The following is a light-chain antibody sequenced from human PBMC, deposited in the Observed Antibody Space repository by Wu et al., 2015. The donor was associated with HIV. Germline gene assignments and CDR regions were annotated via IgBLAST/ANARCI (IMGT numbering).Light chain of an antibody. CDR3: QQYDILPIT. CDR1: QDISKY. Sequence: DIQMTQSPSSLSASVGDRVTITCQASQDISKYLNWYQHKPGKAPKLLIYDASYLETGVPSTFSGSGSGTDFTFTISSLKPEDVATYYCQQYDILPITFGPGTKVDIK. V-gene: IGKV1-33*01. CDR2: DAS. J-gene: IGKJ3*01.